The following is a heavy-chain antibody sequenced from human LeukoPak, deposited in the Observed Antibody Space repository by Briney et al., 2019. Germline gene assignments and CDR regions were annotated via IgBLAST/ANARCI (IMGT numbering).Heavy chain of an antibody. Sequence: SETLSLTCAVYGGSFSGYYWNWIRQPPGKGLEWIGEINHSGSTNYNPSLKSRVTISVDTSKNQFSLKLSSVTAADTAVYYCARRALSGYDRDADYWGQGTLVTVSS. D-gene: IGHD5-12*01. V-gene: IGHV4-34*01. CDR1: GGSFSGYY. CDR3: ARRALSGYDRDADY. CDR2: INHSGST. J-gene: IGHJ4*02.